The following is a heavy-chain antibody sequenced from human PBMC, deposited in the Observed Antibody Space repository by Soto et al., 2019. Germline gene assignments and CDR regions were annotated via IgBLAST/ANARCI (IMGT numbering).Heavy chain of an antibody. V-gene: IGHV3-23*01. CDR2: ISNSGDTI. Sequence: EVQLLESGGGLVQPGGSLRLSCVASGFTFSYYTMSWVRQAPGKGLEWVSGISNSGDTIYYADSVKGRFTISRDNFKNPLHLQLNGLRADDRAVYYCAVPVPAPTHYAYYDMDGWGQGTTVTVSS. J-gene: IGHJ6*02. D-gene: IGHD2-2*01. CDR3: AVPVPAPTHYAYYDMDG. CDR1: GFTFSYYT.